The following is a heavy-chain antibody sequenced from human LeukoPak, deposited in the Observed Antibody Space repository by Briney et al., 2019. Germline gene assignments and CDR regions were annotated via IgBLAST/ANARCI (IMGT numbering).Heavy chain of an antibody. CDR2: ISIDGKNK. Sequence: GSLRLSCAASGFSFSNYPMHWVCQAPGKGLEWVAVISIDGKNKYYVDSVKGRFTISRDNSRNTLYLQLNSLRAEDTAVYYCARDWSITSADYYFDYWGQGTLVTVSS. V-gene: IGHV3-30*04. J-gene: IGHJ4*02. D-gene: IGHD6-13*01. CDR1: GFSFSNYP. CDR3: ARDWSITSADYYFDY.